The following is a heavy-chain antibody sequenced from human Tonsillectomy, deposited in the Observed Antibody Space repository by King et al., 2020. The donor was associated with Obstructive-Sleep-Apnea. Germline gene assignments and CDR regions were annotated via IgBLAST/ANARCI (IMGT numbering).Heavy chain of an antibody. CDR3: ARLLRDYDILTGSPRGAFDI. J-gene: IGHJ3*02. Sequence: QLVQSGAEVKKPGESLKISCKGSGYSFTSYWIGWVRQMPGKGLEWMGIIYPGDSDTRYSPSFQGQVTISADKSISTAYLQWSSLKASDTAMYYCARLLRDYDILTGSPRGAFDIWGQGTMVTVSS. CDR2: IYPGDSDT. D-gene: IGHD3-9*01. V-gene: IGHV5-51*01. CDR1: GYSFTSYW.